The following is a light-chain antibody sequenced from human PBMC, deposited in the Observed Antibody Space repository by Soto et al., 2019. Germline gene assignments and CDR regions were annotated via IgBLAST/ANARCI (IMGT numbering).Light chain of an antibody. V-gene: IGLV2-14*01. CDR2: DVS. J-gene: IGLJ1*01. CDR3: SSYTSSSLYV. CDR1: SSDVGGYNY. Sequence: QSVLTRPASVSGSPGQSITISCTGTSSDVGGYNYVSWYQQLPGRAPKLMIYDVSDRPSGVSNRFSGSKSGNTASLTISGLQAGDEADHYCSSYTSSSLYVFGTGTKVTVL.